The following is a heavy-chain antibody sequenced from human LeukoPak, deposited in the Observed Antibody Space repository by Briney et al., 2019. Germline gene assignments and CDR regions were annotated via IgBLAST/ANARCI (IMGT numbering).Heavy chain of an antibody. D-gene: IGHD2-8*01. Sequence: PSETLSLTCTVSGGSISSSSYYWGWIRRPPGKGLEWIGSIYYSGSTYYNPSLKSRVTISVDTSKNQFSLKLSSVTAADTAVYYCARGSEYCTNGVCHATPFDYWGQGTLVTVSS. CDR3: ARGSEYCTNGVCHATPFDY. CDR1: GGSISSSSYY. V-gene: IGHV4-39*07. CDR2: IYYSGST. J-gene: IGHJ4*02.